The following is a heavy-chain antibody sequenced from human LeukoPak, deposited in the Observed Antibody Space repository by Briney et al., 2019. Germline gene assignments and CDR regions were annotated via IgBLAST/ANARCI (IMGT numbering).Heavy chain of an antibody. Sequence: GGSLRLSCAASGFTFSSYGMHWVRQAPGKGLEWVAVISYDGSDKYYADSVKGRFTVSRDNSKNTVYLQMNSLRAEDTAVYYCAKGARLQWLADYFDYWGQGTLVTVSS. CDR3: AKGARLQWLADYFDY. V-gene: IGHV3-30*18. CDR2: ISYDGSDK. J-gene: IGHJ4*02. D-gene: IGHD6-19*01. CDR1: GFTFSSYG.